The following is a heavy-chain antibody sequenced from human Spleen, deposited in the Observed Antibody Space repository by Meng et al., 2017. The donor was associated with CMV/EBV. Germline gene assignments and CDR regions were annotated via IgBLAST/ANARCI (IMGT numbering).Heavy chain of an antibody. CDR3: ARGGRTSSSWYGYYFYY. CDR1: GGSISSGGYY. D-gene: IGHD6-13*01. J-gene: IGHJ4*02. CDR2: IYYLGNT. V-gene: IGHV4-31*03. Sequence: LRLSCTVSGGSISSGGYYWSWIRQHPGKGLEWMGSIYYLGNTYYNPSLKSRVTISVDTSKNQFSLKLSSVTAADTAVYYCARGGRTSSSWYGYYFYYWGQGTLVTVSS.